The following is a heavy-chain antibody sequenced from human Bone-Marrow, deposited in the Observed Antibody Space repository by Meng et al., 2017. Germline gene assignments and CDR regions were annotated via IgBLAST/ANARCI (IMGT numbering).Heavy chain of an antibody. CDR3: ARSSAGVYCTTSSCLHAFDI. Sequence: ASVKVSCKASGYTFTSYGISWVRQAPGQGLEWMGWISAYNGNTNYAQKLQGRVTMTTDTSTSTAYMELRSLRSDDTAVYYCARSSAGVYCTTSSCLHAFDIWGQGTMVTVSS. V-gene: IGHV1-18*01. CDR1: GYTFTSYG. D-gene: IGHD2-8*01. J-gene: IGHJ3*02. CDR2: ISAYNGNT.